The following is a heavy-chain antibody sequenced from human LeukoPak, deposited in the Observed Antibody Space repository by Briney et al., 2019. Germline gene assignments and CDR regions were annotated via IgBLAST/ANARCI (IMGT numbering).Heavy chain of an antibody. J-gene: IGHJ4*02. CDR2: INPYSGAI. V-gene: IGHV1-2*02. D-gene: IGHD2-2*01. Sequence: ASVKVSRKSSVFTFTDEYIHWVRQAPGQGLEWMAWINPYSGAINYAQKFQGRVTLTSDTSISTAYMELSRLTSGETAVYYCARDSKSQLLLDYWGEGALVTVSS. CDR1: VFTFTDEY. CDR3: ARDSKSQLLLDY.